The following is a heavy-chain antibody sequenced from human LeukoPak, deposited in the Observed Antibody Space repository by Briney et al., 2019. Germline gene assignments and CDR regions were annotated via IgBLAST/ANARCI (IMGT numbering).Heavy chain of an antibody. J-gene: IGHJ6*03. CDR3: ARAMTTEAPYYMDV. CDR1: GFTFSSYS. CDR2: ISSSTAYI. D-gene: IGHD4-17*01. Sequence: GGSLRLSCAASGFTFSSYSMNWVRQAPGKGLEWVSSISSSTAYIYYADSMKGRLTVSRDNAKNSLYLQMNSLRAEDTAVYYCARAMTTEAPYYMDVWGKGTTVTVSS. V-gene: IGHV3-21*01.